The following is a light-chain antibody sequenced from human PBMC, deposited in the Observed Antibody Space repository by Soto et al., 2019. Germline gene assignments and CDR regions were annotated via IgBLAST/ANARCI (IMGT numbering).Light chain of an antibody. CDR1: SSNIGSNT. J-gene: IGLJ2*01. Sequence: QSVLTQPPSASGTPGQRVTISCSGSSSNIGSNTVNWYQQLPGMAPKLLLYGNDQRPSGVPDRFSGSKSGTSVSLAISGLQSEDEADYYCATWDDSLNGVVFGGGTKLTVL. CDR2: GND. CDR3: ATWDDSLNGVV. V-gene: IGLV1-44*01.